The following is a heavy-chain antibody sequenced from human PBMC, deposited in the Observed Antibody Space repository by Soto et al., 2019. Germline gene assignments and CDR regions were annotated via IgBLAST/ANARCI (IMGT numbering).Heavy chain of an antibody. Sequence: SGPTLVNPTQTLTLTCTFSGFSLSTSGVGVGWIRQPPGKALEWLALIYWDDDKRYSPSLKSRLTITKDTSKNQVVLTMTNMDPVDTATYYCAHTVRDYDSSGYYTGWFDPWGQGTLVTVSS. CDR1: GFSLSTSGVG. D-gene: IGHD3-22*01. J-gene: IGHJ5*02. V-gene: IGHV2-5*02. CDR2: IYWDDDK. CDR3: AHTVRDYDSSGYYTGWFDP.